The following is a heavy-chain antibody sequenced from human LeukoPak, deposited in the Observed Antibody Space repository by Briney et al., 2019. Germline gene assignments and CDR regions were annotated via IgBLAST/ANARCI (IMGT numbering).Heavy chain of an antibody. CDR2: INSDGSST. V-gene: IGHV3-74*01. Sequence: GGSLRLSCAASGFTFSSYWMHWVRQAPGKGLVWVSRINSDGSSTSYADSVKGRFTISRDNAKNTLYLQMNSLRAEDTAVYYCVRGAYCSGGSCYIRGKYNWFDPWGQGTLVTVSS. CDR1: GFTFSSYW. CDR3: VRGAYCSGGSCYIRGKYNWFDP. D-gene: IGHD2-15*01. J-gene: IGHJ5*02.